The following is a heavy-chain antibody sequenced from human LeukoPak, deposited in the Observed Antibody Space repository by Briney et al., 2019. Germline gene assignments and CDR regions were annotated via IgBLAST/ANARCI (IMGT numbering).Heavy chain of an antibody. CDR3: VKDGLFGGKGNFDY. CDR2: INRNGDST. CDR1: GFAFSTYA. V-gene: IGHV3-64D*06. Sequence: GGSLRLSCSASGFAFSTYAMHWVRQAPGKGLEFVSNINRNGDSTYYADSVKGRFTISRDNSRTRLYLQMSSLRAEDTAVYYCVKDGLFGGKGNFDYWGQGTLVTVSS. D-gene: IGHD4-23*01. J-gene: IGHJ4*02.